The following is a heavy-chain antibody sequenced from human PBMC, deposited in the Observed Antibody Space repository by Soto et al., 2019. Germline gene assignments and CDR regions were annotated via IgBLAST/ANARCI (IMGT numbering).Heavy chain of an antibody. V-gene: IGHV1-8*02. Sequence: ASVKVSCKASGYTFTNNDVSWVRQATGQGLEWMGWMNPGSGDTGYAQKFQGRVTMTRDISLATAYMELNSLASEDTAIYYCARMESFGSLNWFDPWGQGTMVTVSS. D-gene: IGHD5-18*01. CDR1: GYTFTNND. CDR3: ARMESFGSLNWFDP. CDR2: MNPGSGDT. J-gene: IGHJ5*02.